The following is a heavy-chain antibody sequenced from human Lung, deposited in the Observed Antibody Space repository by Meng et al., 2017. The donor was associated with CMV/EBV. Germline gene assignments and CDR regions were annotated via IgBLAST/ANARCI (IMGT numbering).Heavy chain of an antibody. V-gene: IGHV3-49*04. CDR3: ARGVREGATDY. Sequence: SCTASGFTFGDYAMTWVRQAPGKGLEWVGFIRSKANGGTTDYAASVKGRFTISRDDSENIPYLEMNSLKTDDTAVYFCARGVREGATDYWGQGTXVTVSS. CDR2: IRSKANGGTT. J-gene: IGHJ4*02. CDR1: GFTFGDYA. D-gene: IGHD1-26*01.